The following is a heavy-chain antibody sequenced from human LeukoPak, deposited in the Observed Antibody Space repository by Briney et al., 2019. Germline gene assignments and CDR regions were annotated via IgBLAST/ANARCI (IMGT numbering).Heavy chain of an antibody. J-gene: IGHJ5*02. CDR3: VRVAGSCHGPSCYTWYDP. D-gene: IGHD2-2*02. Sequence: SEALSLTCTVSGGSISSYYWSWIRQPAGKGLEWIGRIYSSGSTNYNPSLKSRVTMSVDTSKNQFSLKLSSVTAADTAQYYCVRVAGSCHGPSCYTWYDPWGQVTLVTVSS. CDR2: IYSSGST. CDR1: GGSISSYY. V-gene: IGHV4-4*07.